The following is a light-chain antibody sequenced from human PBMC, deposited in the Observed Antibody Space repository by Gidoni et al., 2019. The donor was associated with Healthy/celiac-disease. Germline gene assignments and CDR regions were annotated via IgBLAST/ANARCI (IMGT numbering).Light chain of an antibody. CDR3: QQYNNWPI. Sequence: EIVMTQSPATLSVSPGERAPLSCRASQSVSSNLAWYQQKPGQAPRLLIYGASTRATGIPARCSGRWSGTEFTLTISSLQSEDFAVYYCQQYNNWPIFGQGTRLEIK. CDR1: QSVSSN. V-gene: IGKV3-15*01. CDR2: GAS. J-gene: IGKJ5*01.